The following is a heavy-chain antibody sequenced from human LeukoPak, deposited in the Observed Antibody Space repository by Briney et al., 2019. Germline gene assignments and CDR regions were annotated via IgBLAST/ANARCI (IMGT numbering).Heavy chain of an antibody. CDR1: GYTFTSYA. J-gene: IGHJ6*03. Sequence: ASVKVSCKASGYTFTSYAMNWVRQAPGQGLEWMGWINTNTGNPTYAQGFTGRFVFSLDTSVSTAYLQISSLKAEDTAVYYCARGPIVDRIAVAGTNYMDVWGKGTTVTISS. CDR3: ARGPIVDRIAVAGTNYMDV. CDR2: INTNTGNP. D-gene: IGHD6-19*01. V-gene: IGHV7-4-1*02.